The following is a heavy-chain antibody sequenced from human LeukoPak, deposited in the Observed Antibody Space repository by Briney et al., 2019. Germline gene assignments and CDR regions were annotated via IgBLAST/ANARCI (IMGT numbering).Heavy chain of an antibody. CDR1: GYTFTSYD. CDR2: MNPNSGNT. D-gene: IGHD6-25*01. Sequence: GASVKVSCKASGYTFTSYDINWVRQATEQGLEWMGWMNPNSGNTGYAQKFQGRVTMTRNTSISTAYMELSSLRSEDTAVYYCARVSGRADAFDIWGQGTMVTVSS. CDR3: ARVSGRADAFDI. J-gene: IGHJ3*02. V-gene: IGHV1-8*01.